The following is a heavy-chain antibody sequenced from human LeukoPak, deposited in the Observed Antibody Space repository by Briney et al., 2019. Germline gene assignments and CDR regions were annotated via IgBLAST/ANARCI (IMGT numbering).Heavy chain of an antibody. CDR3: ARDPRDGYGHFDY. J-gene: IGHJ4*02. V-gene: IGHV3-66*02. D-gene: IGHD5-24*01. CDR1: GFTFSGNH. CDR2: IYSDGDT. Sequence: QSGGSLRLSCVVSGFTFSGNHMNWVRQAPGKGLEWVSVIYSDGDTYYADSVKGRFTISRDSSRNTLSLQMNSLKPEDTAVHYCARDPRDGYGHFDYWGQGTLVTVSS.